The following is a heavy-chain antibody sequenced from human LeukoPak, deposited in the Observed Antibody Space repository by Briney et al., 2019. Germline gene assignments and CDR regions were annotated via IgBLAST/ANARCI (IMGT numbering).Heavy chain of an antibody. D-gene: IGHD6-13*01. V-gene: IGHV3-21*06. CDR1: GFTFSSYS. CDR2: INSSSSYI. CDR3: ARGPWDIIAATVRDAFDI. J-gene: IGHJ3*02. Sequence: GGSLRLSCAASGFTFSSYSMNWVRQAPGKGLEWVSSINSSSSYIYYVDSVKGRFTISRDNAKNSLYLQMNSLRAEDTAVYYCARGPWDIIAATVRDAFDIWGQGTMVNVSS.